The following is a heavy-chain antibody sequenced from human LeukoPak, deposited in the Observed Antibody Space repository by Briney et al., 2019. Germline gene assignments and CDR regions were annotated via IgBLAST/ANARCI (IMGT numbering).Heavy chain of an antibody. D-gene: IGHD2-8*01. V-gene: IGHV1-2*02. CDR2: INPNSGGT. J-gene: IGHJ5*02. CDR1: GYTFTVYY. Sequence: GASVKVSCNASGYTFTVYYIHSVRQAPGQGLEWIGWINPNSGGTNHAQEFHGRVTMTRDTSISTAYMELSRRRSDDTAVSSCARDRCAYGRCMPHNWFDPWGQGTLVTVS. CDR3: ARDRCAYGRCMPHNWFDP.